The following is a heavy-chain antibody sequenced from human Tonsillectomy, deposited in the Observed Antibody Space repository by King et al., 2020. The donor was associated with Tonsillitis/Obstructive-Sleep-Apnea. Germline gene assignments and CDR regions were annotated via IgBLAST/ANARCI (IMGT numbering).Heavy chain of an antibody. CDR1: GFTFSSYA. CDR3: AREAYDTSGSCDY. V-gene: IGHV3-64*01. Sequence: VQLVESGGGLVQPGESLRLSCAASGFTFSSYAMHWVRQAPGKGLEFVSAINFNGGNKYYANSVKGRFTISRDNSRYTLYLQMGSLRADDMAVYYCAREAYDTSGSCDYWGQGTLVTVSS. D-gene: IGHD3-22*01. CDR2: INFNGGNK. J-gene: IGHJ4*02.